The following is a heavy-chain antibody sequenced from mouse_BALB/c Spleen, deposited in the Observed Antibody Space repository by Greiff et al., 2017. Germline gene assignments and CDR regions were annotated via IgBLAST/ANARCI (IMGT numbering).Heavy chain of an antibody. J-gene: IGHJ4*01. CDR3: ARHVPHYYGYPEAMDY. D-gene: IGHD1-2*01. V-gene: IGHV1-76*01. CDR2: IYAGTGGT. CDR1: GFTFSSCY. Sequence: QVQLKESGAELVKPGASVKLSCKTSGFTFSSCYISWLKQKPGQSLEWIAWIYAGTGGTGYNQKFTGKAQLTVDTSSSTAYMQYSSPTTEDSAIYYCARHVPHYYGYPEAMDYWGQGTSVTVSA.